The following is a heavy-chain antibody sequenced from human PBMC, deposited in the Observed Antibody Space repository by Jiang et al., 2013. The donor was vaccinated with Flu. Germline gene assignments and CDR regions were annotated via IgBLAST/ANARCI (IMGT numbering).Heavy chain of an antibody. CDR1: GGSISSDTYY. J-gene: IGHJ4*02. D-gene: IGHD5-12*01. Sequence: GSGLVKPSETLSLTCTVSGGSISSDTYYWVWIRQPPGKGLEWIGSIYYTGSTYYNPSLKSRVTISVDTSKSQFSLKVGSVTAADTAVFYCARAQKYSGFELPYFDLWGQGTLVTASS. CDR2: IYYTGST. V-gene: IGHV4-39*07. CDR3: ARAQKYSGFELPYFDL.